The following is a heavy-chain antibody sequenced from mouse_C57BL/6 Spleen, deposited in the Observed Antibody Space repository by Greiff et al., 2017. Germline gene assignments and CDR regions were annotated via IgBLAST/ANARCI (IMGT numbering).Heavy chain of an antibody. CDR2: IDPNSGGT. Sequence: QVQLQQPGAELVKPGASVKLSCKASGYTFTSYWMHWVKQRPGRGLEWIGRIDPNSGGTKYNEKFKSKATLTVDKPSSTAYMQLSRLTSEDSAVYNCARADYYGSSYAMDYWGQGTSVTVSS. J-gene: IGHJ4*01. CDR1: GYTFTSYW. V-gene: IGHV1-72*01. D-gene: IGHD1-1*01. CDR3: ARADYYGSSYAMDY.